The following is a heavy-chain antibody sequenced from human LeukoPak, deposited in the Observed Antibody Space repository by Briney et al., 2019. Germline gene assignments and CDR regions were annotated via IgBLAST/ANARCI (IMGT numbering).Heavy chain of an antibody. CDR2: IYYSGST. D-gene: IGHD3-9*01. CDR1: GGSISSSSYY. Sequence: SETLSLTCTVSGGSISSSSYYWRWIRQPPGKGLEWIGSIYYSGSTYYNPALKSRVTISVDTSKNQFSLKLSSVTAADTAVYYCACHLRTLPYFDWLRPPDYWGQGTLVTVSS. J-gene: IGHJ4*02. CDR3: ACHLRTLPYFDWLRPPDY. V-gene: IGHV4-39*01.